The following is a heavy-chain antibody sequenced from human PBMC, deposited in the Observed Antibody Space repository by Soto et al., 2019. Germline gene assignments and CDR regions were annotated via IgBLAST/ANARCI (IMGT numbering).Heavy chain of an antibody. Sequence: GESLKISCKGSGYSVSNYWIGWVRQMPGKGLERMGIIYPGDSETRYSPSFEGQVTISADKSINTAFLQWSSLKAPDSAMYFCASFIIWGPGSYYLPFDYWGQGSLVTVSS. CDR3: ASFIIWGPGSYYLPFDY. D-gene: IGHD3-10*01. J-gene: IGHJ4*01. V-gene: IGHV5-51*01. CDR1: GYSVSNYW. CDR2: IYPGDSET.